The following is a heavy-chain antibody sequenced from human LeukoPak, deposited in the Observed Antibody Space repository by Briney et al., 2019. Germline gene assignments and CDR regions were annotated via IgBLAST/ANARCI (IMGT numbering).Heavy chain of an antibody. CDR3: ARYVVSDAFDI. V-gene: IGHV4-34*01. J-gene: IGHJ3*02. CDR2: INHSGST. D-gene: IGHD2-8*01. Sequence: PSETLSLTCAVYGGSFSGYYWSWIRQPPGKGLEWIGEINHSGSTNYNPSLKSRVTISVDTSKNQFSLKLSSVTAADTAVYYCARYVVSDAFDIWGQGTMVTVSS. CDR1: GGSFSGYY.